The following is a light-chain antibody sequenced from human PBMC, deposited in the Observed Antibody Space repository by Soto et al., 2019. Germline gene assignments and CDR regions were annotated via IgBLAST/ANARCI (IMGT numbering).Light chain of an antibody. J-gene: IGKJ4*01. CDR2: DAS. CDR3: QQRSNWPLT. Sequence: EIVLTQSPATLSFSPGERATLSCRASQNIGSYLAWYQQRPGQAPRLLIYDASQRDAGIPTRFSGSGSGTDFTLTISSLESEDFAVYYCQQRSNWPLTFGGGTKVEIK. V-gene: IGKV3-11*01. CDR1: QNIGSY.